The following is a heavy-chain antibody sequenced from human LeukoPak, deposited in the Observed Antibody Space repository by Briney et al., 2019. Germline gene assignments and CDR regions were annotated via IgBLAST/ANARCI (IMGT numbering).Heavy chain of an antibody. Sequence: GGSLRLSCIASGFTFSRYAMSWGCQAPGEGLEWGSGISGSGASTYYADSVRGRFTMTRDNSRNTLYLQMNSLRAEDTAIYYCAKDMGASAFNIFDYWGQGTLVTVSS. CDR1: GFTFSRYA. CDR2: ISGSGAST. CDR3: AKDMGASAFNIFDY. J-gene: IGHJ4*02. V-gene: IGHV3-23*01. D-gene: IGHD3-16*01.